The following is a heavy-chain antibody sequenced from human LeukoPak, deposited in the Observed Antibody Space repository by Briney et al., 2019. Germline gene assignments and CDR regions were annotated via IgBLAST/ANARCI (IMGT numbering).Heavy chain of an antibody. V-gene: IGHV3-9*01. Sequence: GRSLRLSCAASGFTFDDYAMHWVRQAPGKGLEWVSGISWNSVYVGYADSVKGRFTISRDYAENALYLQMNSLRAEDTAVYYCARDLGFCANGGCYRKFHHWGQGILVTVSS. CDR2: ISWNSVYV. D-gene: IGHD2-8*01. CDR1: GFTFDDYA. CDR3: ARDLGFCANGGCYRKFHH. J-gene: IGHJ4*02.